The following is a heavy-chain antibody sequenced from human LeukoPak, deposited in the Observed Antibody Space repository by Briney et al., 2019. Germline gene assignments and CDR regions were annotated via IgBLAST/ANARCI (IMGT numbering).Heavy chain of an antibody. V-gene: IGHV5-10-1*01. Sequence: GESPKISCKGSGYSFTSYWISWVRQMPGKGLEWMGRIDPSDSYTNYSPSFQGHVTISVDKSISTAYLQWSSLKASDTAMYYCARRLQRHFDYWGQGTLVTVSS. CDR1: GYSFTSYW. CDR3: ARRLQRHFDY. CDR2: IDPSDSYT. J-gene: IGHJ4*02. D-gene: IGHD2-15*01.